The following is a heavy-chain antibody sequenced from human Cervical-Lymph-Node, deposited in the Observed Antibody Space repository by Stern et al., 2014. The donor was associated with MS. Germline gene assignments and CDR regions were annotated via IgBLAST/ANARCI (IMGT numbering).Heavy chain of an antibody. CDR3: ARAIFGVNTAAMAPDAFDS. D-gene: IGHD3-3*01. V-gene: IGHV3-53*01. J-gene: IGHJ3*01. CDR1: GFTVSKNY. CDR2: IYTDGST. Sequence: VQLVQSGGGLIQPGGSLRLSCAAPGFTVSKNYMSWVRQAPGKGLEWVSLIYTDGSTYYAGSVTGRFTISRDSSKNMLLLQMNSLRAEDTAMYYCARAIFGVNTAAMAPDAFDSWGQGTMVTVSS.